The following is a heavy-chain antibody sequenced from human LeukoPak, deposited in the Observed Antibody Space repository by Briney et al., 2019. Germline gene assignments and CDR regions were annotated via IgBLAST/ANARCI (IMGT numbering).Heavy chain of an antibody. J-gene: IGHJ3*02. CDR2: IYSGGST. D-gene: IGHD4/OR15-4a*01. CDR3: ARGAKLAFDI. V-gene: IGHV3-53*01. Sequence: QAGGSLGLSCAASGFTVSSNYMSWVRQAPGKGLEWVSVIYSGGSTYYADSVKGRFTISRDNSKNTLYLQMNSLRAEDTAVYYCARGAKLAFDIWGQGTMVTVSS. CDR1: GFTVSSNY.